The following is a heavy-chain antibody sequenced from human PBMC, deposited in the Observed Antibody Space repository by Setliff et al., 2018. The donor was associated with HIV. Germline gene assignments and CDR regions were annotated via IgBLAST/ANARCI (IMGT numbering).Heavy chain of an antibody. V-gene: IGHV4-34*01. D-gene: IGHD3-22*01. J-gene: IGHJ5*02. CDR3: ASRIYYYDSSRSLREEGFDP. Sequence: SETLSLTCAVYGGSFSGYYWSWIRQSPGKGLEFIGSIYYDGRTYYKESLKSRVTISADMSKNQFSLKLNSVTAADTAVYYCASRIYYYDSSRSLREEGFDPWGQGTLVTVSS. CDR1: GGSFSGYY. CDR2: IYYDGRT.